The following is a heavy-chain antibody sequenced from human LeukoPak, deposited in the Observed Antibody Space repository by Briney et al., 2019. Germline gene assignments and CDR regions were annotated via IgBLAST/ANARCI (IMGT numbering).Heavy chain of an antibody. D-gene: IGHD6-25*01. CDR2: ISDSGART. CDR1: GFTFSSYA. CDR3: ASDYFLDY. Sequence: GSLRLSCAASGFTFSSYAMTWVRQAPGKGLEWVSTISDSGARTNYADSAKGRFTISRDNSMNTLYLQMNSLRADDTAVYYCASDYFLDYWGQGTLVTVSS. J-gene: IGHJ4*02. V-gene: IGHV3-23*01.